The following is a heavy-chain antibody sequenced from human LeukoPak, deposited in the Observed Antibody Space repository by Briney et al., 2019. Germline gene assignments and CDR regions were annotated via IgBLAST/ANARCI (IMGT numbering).Heavy chain of an antibody. D-gene: IGHD3-22*01. CDR1: GGSISSYY. CDR2: ISYSGST. Sequence: SETLSLTCTVSGGSISSYYWSWSRQPPGKGLEWIGYISYSGSTNYNPSLKSRVTISVDTSKNQFSLKLSSVTAADTAVYYCVRDPTGLLRPTNWFDPWGQGTLVTVSS. V-gene: IGHV4-59*01. CDR3: VRDPTGLLRPTNWFDP. J-gene: IGHJ5*02.